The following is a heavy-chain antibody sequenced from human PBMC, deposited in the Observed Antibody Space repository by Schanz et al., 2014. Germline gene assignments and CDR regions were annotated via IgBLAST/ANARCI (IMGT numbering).Heavy chain of an antibody. Sequence: QVQLVQSEAEVKKPGSSVKVSCKASGGTFSSYTISWVRQAPGQGLEWMGRIIPILGIANYAQNFQGRVTITADTSTSAAYMEPTSLKSEDTSVYYWAGTYCTSPSCYTGYYDTDVWGKGTTVTVSS. J-gene: IGHJ6*03. D-gene: IGHD2-2*02. CDR2: IIPILGIA. V-gene: IGHV1-69*02. CDR1: GGTFSSYT. CDR3: AGTYCTSPSCYTGYYDTDV.